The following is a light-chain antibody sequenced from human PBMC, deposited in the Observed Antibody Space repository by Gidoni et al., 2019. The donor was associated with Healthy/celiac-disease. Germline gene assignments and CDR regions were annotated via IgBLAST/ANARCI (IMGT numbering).Light chain of an antibody. V-gene: IGLV3-1*01. CDR3: QAWDSSHVV. Sequence: SYDLTQPPSVSVSPGQTASITCPGDKLGDKYACWYQQKPGQSPVLVIYQDSKRPSGIPERFSGSNSGNTATLTISGTQAMDEADYYCQAWDSSHVVFGGGTKLTVL. CDR2: QDS. J-gene: IGLJ2*01. CDR1: KLGDKY.